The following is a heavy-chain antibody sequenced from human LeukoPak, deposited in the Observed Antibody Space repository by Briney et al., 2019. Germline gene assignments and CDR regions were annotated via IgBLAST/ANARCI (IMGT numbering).Heavy chain of an antibody. CDR2: ISGSGGST. Sequence: GGSLRLSCAASGFTFSSYAMSWVRQPPGKGLEWVSAISGSGGSTYYADSVKGRFTISRDNSKNTLYLQMNSLRAEDTAVYYCAKLSYYCSSTSCRYFQHWGQGTLVTVSS. CDR1: GFTFSSYA. V-gene: IGHV3-23*01. J-gene: IGHJ1*01. CDR3: AKLSYYCSSTSCRYFQH. D-gene: IGHD2-2*01.